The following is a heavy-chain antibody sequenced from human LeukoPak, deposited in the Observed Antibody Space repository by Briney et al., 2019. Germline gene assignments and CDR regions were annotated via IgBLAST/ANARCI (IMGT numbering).Heavy chain of an antibody. D-gene: IGHD3-22*01. CDR3: ARDGITMIVRGMDV. CDR1: GFTFSRYS. CDR2: ISSSGSTI. Sequence: PGGSLRLSCAASGFTFSRYSMNWVRQAPGKGLEWVSYISSSGSTIYYADSVKGRFTISRDNAKNSLYLPMNSLRAEDTAVYYCARDGITMIVRGMDVWGQGTTVTVSS. V-gene: IGHV3-48*04. J-gene: IGHJ6*02.